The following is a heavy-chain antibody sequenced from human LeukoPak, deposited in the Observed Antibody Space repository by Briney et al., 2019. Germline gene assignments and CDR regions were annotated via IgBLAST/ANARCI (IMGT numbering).Heavy chain of an antibody. V-gene: IGHV3-11*01. CDR2: ISSSGSTI. CDR3: ARDELRGYYGSGSYYYYGMDV. Sequence: NAGGSLRLSCAASGFTFSDYYMSWIRQAPGKGLEWVSYISSSGSTIYYADSVKGRFTISRDNAKNSLYLQMNSLRAEDTAVYYCARDELRGYYGSGSYYYYGMDVWGQGTTVTVSS. D-gene: IGHD3-10*01. CDR1: GFTFSDYY. J-gene: IGHJ6*02.